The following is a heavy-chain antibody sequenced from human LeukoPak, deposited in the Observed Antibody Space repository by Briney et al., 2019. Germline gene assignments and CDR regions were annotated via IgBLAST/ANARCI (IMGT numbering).Heavy chain of an antibody. D-gene: IGHD4-17*01. Sequence: ASVKVSFKASGYTFTDYYFNWVRQAPGQGLEWMGWINPNSGGTHYAQSFQDRVTMTRDTSINTAYMEVSRLRSDDTAVYYCARTLTTATWDFWGQGTLVTVSS. CDR1: GYTFTDYY. CDR3: ARTLTTATWDF. V-gene: IGHV1-2*02. CDR2: INPNSGGT. J-gene: IGHJ4*02.